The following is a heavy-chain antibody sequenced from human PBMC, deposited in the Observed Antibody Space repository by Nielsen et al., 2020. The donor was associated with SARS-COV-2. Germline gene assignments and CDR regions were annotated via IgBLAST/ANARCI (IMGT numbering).Heavy chain of an antibody. D-gene: IGHD5-18*01. J-gene: IGHJ6*02. V-gene: IGHV1-18*01. CDR3: ARGGDTSLVPYFNGLDV. CDR1: DYSFTTFG. Sequence: ASVKVSCKASDYSFTTFGIHWVRQTPGQGLEWMGWISTHNGYTAYAQNLQGRVTMTTDTSTSTAYVELRSLSSDDTAVYYCARGGDTSLVPYFNGLDVWGQGTTVTVSS. CDR2: ISTHNGYT.